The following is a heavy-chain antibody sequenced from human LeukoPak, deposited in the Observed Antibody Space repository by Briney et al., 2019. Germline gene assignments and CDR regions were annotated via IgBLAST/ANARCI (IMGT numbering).Heavy chain of an antibody. CDR1: GCTFSSYA. J-gene: IGHJ4*02. CDR2: IIPIFCTA. Sequence: GASVKVSCKASGCTFSSYAISWVRQAPGQGLEWMGGIIPIFCTANYAQKFQGRVTITADESTSTDYMELTSLRSEDTAVYYCARAVVVAATLGRPWHYYFDYWGQGTLVTVSS. D-gene: IGHD2-15*01. CDR3: ARAVVVAATLGRPWHYYFDY. V-gene: IGHV1-69*13.